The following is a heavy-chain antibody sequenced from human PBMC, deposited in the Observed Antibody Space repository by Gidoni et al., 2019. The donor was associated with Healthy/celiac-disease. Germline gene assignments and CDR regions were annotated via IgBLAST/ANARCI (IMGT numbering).Heavy chain of an antibody. CDR1: GYTFTSYG. D-gene: IGHD6-19*01. Sequence: QVQLVQSGAEVKKPGASVKVSCKASGYTFTSYGISWVRQAPGQGLEWMGWISAYNGNTNYAQKLQGRVTMTTDTSTSTAYMELRSLRSDDTAVYYCARERLRGAVAGTWIRGGMDVWGQGTTVTVSS. V-gene: IGHV1-18*01. CDR2: ISAYNGNT. J-gene: IGHJ6*02. CDR3: ARERLRGAVAGTWIRGGMDV.